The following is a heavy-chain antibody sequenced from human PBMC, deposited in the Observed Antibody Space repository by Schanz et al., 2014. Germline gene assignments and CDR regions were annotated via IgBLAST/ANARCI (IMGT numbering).Heavy chain of an antibody. CDR3: ARDLISSGWYG. Sequence: QGQLVESGGGVVQPGRSLRLSCVASGFSFSNYSMNWVRQAPGKGLEWVALISYDGSSKNHADSVKGRFAISRDNAKNSLYLQMNSLRVEDTAVYYCARDLISSGWYGWGQGTLVTVSS. V-gene: IGHV3-33*08. CDR1: GFSFSNYS. J-gene: IGHJ4*02. CDR2: ISYDGSSK. D-gene: IGHD6-19*01.